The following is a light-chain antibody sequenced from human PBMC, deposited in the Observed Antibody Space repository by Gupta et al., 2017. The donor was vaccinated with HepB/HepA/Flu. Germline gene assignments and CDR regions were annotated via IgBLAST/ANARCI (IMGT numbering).Light chain of an antibody. J-gene: IGLJ2*01. CDR2: RNN. Sequence: QSVLTQPPSASGTPAQRVTISCSGSSSNIGSNYVYWYQQLPGTAPKLLIYRNNQRPSGGPDRFSGSKSGTSASLAISGLRSEDEADYYCAAWDDSLSVVVFGGGTKLTVL. CDR3: AAWDDSLSVVV. V-gene: IGLV1-47*01. CDR1: SSNIGSNY.